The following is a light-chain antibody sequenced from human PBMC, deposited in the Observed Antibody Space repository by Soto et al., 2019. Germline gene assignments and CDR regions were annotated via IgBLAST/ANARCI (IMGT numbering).Light chain of an antibody. Sequence: QSVLTQPASESGSPGQSITISCTGTSSDVGTYNLVSWYQHHPGKAPKLMIYEVSNRPSGVSNRFSGSKSGNTASLTISGLQAEDEADYYCSSYASGNTYVFGTGTKSPS. J-gene: IGLJ1*01. V-gene: IGLV2-14*01. CDR1: SSDVGTYNL. CDR2: EVS. CDR3: SSYASGNTYV.